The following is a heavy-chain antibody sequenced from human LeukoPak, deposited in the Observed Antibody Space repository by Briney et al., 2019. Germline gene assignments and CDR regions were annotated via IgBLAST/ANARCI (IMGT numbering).Heavy chain of an antibody. Sequence: SETLSLTCAVYGGSFSGYYWSWIRQPPGKGLEWIGEINHSGSTNYNPSLKSRVTMSVDTSKNQFSLKVSSVTAADTAVYYCARVFDSGSQAYFYYMDVWGKGTTVTIFS. CDR3: ARVFDSGSQAYFYYMDV. CDR1: GGSFSGYY. CDR2: INHSGST. D-gene: IGHD3-10*01. V-gene: IGHV4-34*01. J-gene: IGHJ6*03.